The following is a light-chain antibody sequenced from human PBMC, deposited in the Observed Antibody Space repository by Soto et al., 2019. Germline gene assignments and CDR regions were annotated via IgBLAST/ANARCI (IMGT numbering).Light chain of an antibody. CDR1: QGISSN. CDR3: QQYNIWPPWT. Sequence: ELVLTQSPATLSLSPGERATLSCRASQGISSNLAWYQQKHGQAPRLLIYGASNRATGIPARFSGSGSGTEFTLTISSLQSEDFAVYYCQQYNIWPPWTFGQGTKVDI. CDR2: GAS. V-gene: IGKV3D-15*01. J-gene: IGKJ1*01.